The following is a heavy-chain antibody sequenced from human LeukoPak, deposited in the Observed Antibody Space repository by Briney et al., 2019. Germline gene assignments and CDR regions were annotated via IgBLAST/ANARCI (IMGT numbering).Heavy chain of an antibody. CDR1: GFTCDDYA. CDR3: AKDTGYSGYDFSGAFDI. CDR2: ISWNSGSI. J-gene: IGHJ3*02. Sequence: PGRSLRLSCAASGFTCDDYAMHWVRQAPGKGLEWVSGISWNSGSIGYADSVKGRFTISRDNAKNSLYLQMNSLRAEDTALYYCAKDTGYSGYDFSGAFDIWGQGTMVTVSS. D-gene: IGHD5-12*01. V-gene: IGHV3-9*01.